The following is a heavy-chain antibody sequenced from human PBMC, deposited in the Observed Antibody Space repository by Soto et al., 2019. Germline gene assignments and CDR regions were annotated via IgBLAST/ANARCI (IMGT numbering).Heavy chain of an antibody. V-gene: IGHV3-11*05. D-gene: IGHD3-9*01. J-gene: IGHJ4*02. CDR2: ISSSSSDT. CDR3: ARRRPTGYYNY. Sequence: QVQLVESGGDLVKPGGSLRLSCAASGFPFSDYYMSWIRQAPGKGLEWVSSISSSSSDTNYAQSVKGRFTISRDNAKNSLPLQMNSLSAEDTAVYSCARRRPTGYYNYWGQGTLVTVSA. CDR1: GFPFSDYY.